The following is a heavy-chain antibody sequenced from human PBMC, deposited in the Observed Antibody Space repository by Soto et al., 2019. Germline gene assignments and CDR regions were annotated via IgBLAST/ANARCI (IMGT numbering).Heavy chain of an antibody. CDR1: GCTFSSTT. V-gene: IGHV3-23*01. Sequence: PGGPLPPPSPASGCTFSSTTVTWVRQAPGKGLEWVSAISGSGGRTYYADSVKGRFTISRDNSKNTLYLQMNSLRAEDTVVYYCADGPQRSLDVWGKGTTVTVSS. CDR2: ISGSGGRT. CDR3: ADGPQRSLDV. J-gene: IGHJ6*04.